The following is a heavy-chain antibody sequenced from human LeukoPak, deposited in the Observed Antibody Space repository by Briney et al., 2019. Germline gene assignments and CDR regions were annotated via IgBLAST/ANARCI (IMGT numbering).Heavy chain of an antibody. D-gene: IGHD3-3*01. CDR1: GYTFTDYY. J-gene: IGHJ6*02. Sequence: ASVKVSCKASGYTFTDYYLHWVRQAPGQGLEWMGWINPNSGGTNYAQKFQGRVTMTRDTSISTAYMELSRLRSDDTAVHYCARDGLAIFGVGPGHYYYGMDVWGQGTTVTVSS. CDR3: ARDGLAIFGVGPGHYYYGMDV. V-gene: IGHV1-2*02. CDR2: INPNSGGT.